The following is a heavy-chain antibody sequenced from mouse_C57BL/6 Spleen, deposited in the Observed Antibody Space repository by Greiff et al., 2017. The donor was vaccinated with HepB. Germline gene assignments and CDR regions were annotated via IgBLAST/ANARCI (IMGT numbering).Heavy chain of an antibody. Sequence: EVKLVESGPGLVKPSQSLSLTCSVTGYSITSGYYWNWIRQFPGNKLEWMGYISYDGSNNYNPSLKNRISITRDTSKNQFFLKLNSVTTEDTATYYCARGSTMRYFDYWGQGTTLTVSS. J-gene: IGHJ2*01. V-gene: IGHV3-6*01. D-gene: IGHD2-4*01. CDR2: ISYDGSN. CDR1: GYSITSGYY. CDR3: ARGSTMRYFDY.